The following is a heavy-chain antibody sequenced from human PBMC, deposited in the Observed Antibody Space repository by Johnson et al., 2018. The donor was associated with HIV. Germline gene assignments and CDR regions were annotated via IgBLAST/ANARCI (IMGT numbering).Heavy chain of an antibody. V-gene: IGHV3-20*04. J-gene: IGHJ3*02. Sequence: VQLVESGGGLVQPGGSLRLSCAASGFTFDDYGISWVRQAPGKGLEWVSGINWKGGSTGYADSVKGRFTISRDNARNSLFLQMNSLRAEDTALYYCARDESGSSWAFEIGGQGKMVTVSS. D-gene: IGHD6-13*01. CDR3: ARDESGSSWAFEI. CDR1: GFTFDDYG. CDR2: INWKGGST.